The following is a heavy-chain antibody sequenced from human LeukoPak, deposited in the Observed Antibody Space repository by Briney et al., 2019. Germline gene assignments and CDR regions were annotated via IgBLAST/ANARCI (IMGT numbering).Heavy chain of an antibody. D-gene: IGHD5-18*01. CDR1: GYTLTELS. CDR3: ARNGVMELWSHYYYYYGMDV. Sequence: ASVKVSCKVSGYTLTELSMHWVRQAPGKGLEWMGGFDPEDGETIYAQKFQGRVTMTEDTSTDTAYMELSSLRSEDTAVYYCARNGVMELWSHYYYYYGMDVWGQGTTVTVSS. V-gene: IGHV1-24*01. CDR2: FDPEDGET. J-gene: IGHJ6*02.